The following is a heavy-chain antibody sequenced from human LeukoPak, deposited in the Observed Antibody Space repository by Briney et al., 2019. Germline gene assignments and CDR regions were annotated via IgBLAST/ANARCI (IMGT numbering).Heavy chain of an antibody. CDR2: IYTSGST. D-gene: IGHD4-17*01. V-gene: IGHV4-4*07. CDR3: ARDGAVTTPYAFDI. CDR1: GGSISSYY. Sequence: SETLSLTCTVSGGSISSYYWSWIRQPAGKGLEWIGRIYTSGSTNYNPSLKSRITMSVDTSKNQFSLKLSSVTAADTAVYYCARDGAVTTPYAFDIWGQGTMVTVSS. J-gene: IGHJ3*02.